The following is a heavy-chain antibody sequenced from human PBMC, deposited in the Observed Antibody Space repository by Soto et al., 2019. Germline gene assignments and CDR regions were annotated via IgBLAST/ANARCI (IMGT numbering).Heavy chain of an antibody. D-gene: IGHD6-13*01. CDR2: IYPGDSDT. V-gene: IGHV5-51*01. CDR1: GDSFTSYW. J-gene: IGHJ5*02. CDR3: VSAGRNNWFDP. Sequence: GESMKILCKVSGDSFTSYWIGWVRQMPGKGLEWMGIIYPGDSDTRYSPSFQGQVTISADKSISTAYLQWSSLKASDTAMYYCVSAGRNNWFDPWGQGTLVTVSS.